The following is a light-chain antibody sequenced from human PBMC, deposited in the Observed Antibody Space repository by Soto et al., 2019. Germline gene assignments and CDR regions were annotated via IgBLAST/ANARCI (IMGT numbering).Light chain of an antibody. V-gene: IGKV1-9*01. CDR2: AAS. CDR1: QGISTY. CDR3: QQLITYPQT. Sequence: DIQLTQSPSFLSACVGDRVTMTCRASQGISTYLAWYQQKPGKAPKLLIYAASTLQSGVPSRFSGSGSGTEFALAISSLQPEDFATYYCQQLITYPQTFGQGTKVDIK. J-gene: IGKJ1*01.